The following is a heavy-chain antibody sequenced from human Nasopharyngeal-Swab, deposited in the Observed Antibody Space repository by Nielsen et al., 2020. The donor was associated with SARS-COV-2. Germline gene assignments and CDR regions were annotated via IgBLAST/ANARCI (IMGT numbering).Heavy chain of an antibody. CDR1: GGSISSYS. CDR3: ERTAGHYYMDV. CDR2: IYYSGST. D-gene: IGHD6-13*01. V-gene: IGHV4-59*01. Sequence: GSLRLSCAVSGGSISSYSWSWIRLPPGKGLEWIGYIYYSGSTNYSPSLKSRVTISVDTSKNQFSLKLNSVTAADTAVYYCERTAGHYYMDVWGKGTTVIVSS. J-gene: IGHJ6*03.